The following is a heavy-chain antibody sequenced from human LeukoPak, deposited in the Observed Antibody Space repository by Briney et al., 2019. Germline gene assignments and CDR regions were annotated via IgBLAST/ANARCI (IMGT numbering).Heavy chain of an antibody. D-gene: IGHD3-10*01. V-gene: IGHV1-69*13. CDR1: GGTFSSYA. Sequence: PRASVKVSCKASGGTFSSYAISWVRQAPGQGLEWMGRIIPIFGTANYAQKFQGRVTITADESTSTAYMELSSLRSEDTAVYYCARGITMVRGVIIPCYMDVWGKGTTVTISS. J-gene: IGHJ6*03. CDR3: ARGITMVRGVIIPCYMDV. CDR2: IIPIFGTA.